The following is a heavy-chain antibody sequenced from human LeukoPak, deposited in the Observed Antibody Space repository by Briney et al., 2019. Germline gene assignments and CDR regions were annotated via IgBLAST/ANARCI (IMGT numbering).Heavy chain of an antibody. CDR3: TRWTDWYFDL. CDR2: IKEDGSDK. V-gene: IGHV3-7*01. Sequence: PGGSLRLSCAASAFTFSSYWMSWVRQAPGKGLEWVDNIKEDGSDKNYVDSVKGRFTISRDNAKNTLYLQMNSLRAADTAVYYCTRWTDWYFDLWGRGTLVTVSS. J-gene: IGHJ2*01. CDR1: AFTFSSYW. D-gene: IGHD3/OR15-3a*01.